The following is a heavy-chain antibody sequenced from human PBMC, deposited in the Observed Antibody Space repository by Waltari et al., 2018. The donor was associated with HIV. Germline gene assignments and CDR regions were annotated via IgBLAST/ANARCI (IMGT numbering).Heavy chain of an antibody. V-gene: IGHV3-7*01. Sequence: QLVESGGGLVQPGGSLRLSCAGSGFTLSNEWMNGVRHAAGKGPEWVGIITQVVRAIYYVDSVKGRFTISRDSAKKSLYLQMNNLRFEDTAVYYCVGDRGTYWGQGTLVTVSS. D-gene: IGHD1-26*01. CDR2: ITQVVRAI. J-gene: IGHJ4*02. CDR3: VGDRGTY. CDR1: GFTLSNEW.